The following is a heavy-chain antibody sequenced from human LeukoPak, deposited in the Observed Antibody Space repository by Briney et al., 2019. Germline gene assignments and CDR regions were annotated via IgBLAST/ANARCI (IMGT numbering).Heavy chain of an antibody. CDR1: GGSISYHY. V-gene: IGHV4-59*11. Sequence: SETLSLTCTVSGGSISYHYWNWIRQPPGKGLEWIGEASYNGNTNYNPSLKSRVTISIDTSKNQFSLKLSSVTAADTAVYYCARDLVTVTKGFDIWGQGTMVSVSS. CDR2: ASYNGNT. J-gene: IGHJ3*02. D-gene: IGHD4-17*01. CDR3: ARDLVTVTKGFDI.